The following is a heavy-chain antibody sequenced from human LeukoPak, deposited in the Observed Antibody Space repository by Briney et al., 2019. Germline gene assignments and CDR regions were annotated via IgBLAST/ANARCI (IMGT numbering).Heavy chain of an antibody. CDR3: ARDKGNYDGFDP. J-gene: IGHJ5*02. CDR1: GGSISSYY. CDR2: IYYSGST. V-gene: IGHV4-59*01. D-gene: IGHD1-7*01. Sequence: SETLSLTCTVSGGSISSYYWSWIRQPPGKGLEWIGYIYYSGSTNYNPSLKSRVTISVDTSKDQFSLKLSSVTAADTAVYYCARDKGNYDGFDPWGQGTLVTVSS.